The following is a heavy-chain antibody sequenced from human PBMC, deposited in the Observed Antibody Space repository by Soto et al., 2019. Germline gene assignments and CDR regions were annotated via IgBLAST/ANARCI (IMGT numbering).Heavy chain of an antibody. CDR1: GFTFTSSA. CDR3: AARPFRGLLAAAGLLFDY. J-gene: IGHJ4*02. V-gene: IGHV1-58*01. CDR2: IVVGSGNT. Sequence: GASVKVSCKASGFTFTSSAVQWVRQARGQRLERIGWIVVGSGNTNYAQKFQERVTITRDMSTSTAYMELSSLRSEDTAVYYCAARPFRGLLAAAGLLFDYWGQGTLVTVSS. D-gene: IGHD6-13*01.